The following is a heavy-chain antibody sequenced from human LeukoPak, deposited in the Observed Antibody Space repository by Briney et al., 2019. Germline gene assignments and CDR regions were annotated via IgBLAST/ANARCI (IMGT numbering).Heavy chain of an antibody. CDR3: AKGDPPTYYDILTGQDY. CDR1: GFTFSSYG. J-gene: IGHJ4*02. Sequence: PGGSLRLSCAASGFTFSSYGMHWVRQAPGKGLEWVAVIWYDGSNKYYADSVKGRFTISRDNSKNMLYLQLNGLRAEDTAVYYCAKGDPPTYYDILTGQDYWGQGTLVTVSS. D-gene: IGHD3-9*01. V-gene: IGHV3-33*06. CDR2: IWYDGSNK.